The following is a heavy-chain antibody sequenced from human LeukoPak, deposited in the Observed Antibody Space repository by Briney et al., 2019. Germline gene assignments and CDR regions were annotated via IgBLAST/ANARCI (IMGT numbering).Heavy chain of an antibody. V-gene: IGHV1-24*01. CDR3: ASSGWYRNWFDP. D-gene: IGHD6-19*01. J-gene: IGHJ5*02. Sequence: ASVKVSCKVSGYTLTELSMHWVRQAPGKGLEWMGGFDPEDGETIYAQKFQGRVTMTRNTSISTAYMELSGLRSEDTAVYYCASSGWYRNWFDPWGQGTLVTVSS. CDR1: GYTLTELS. CDR2: FDPEDGET.